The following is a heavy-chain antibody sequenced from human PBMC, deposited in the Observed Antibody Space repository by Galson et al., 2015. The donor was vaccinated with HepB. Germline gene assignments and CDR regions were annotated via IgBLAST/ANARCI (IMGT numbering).Heavy chain of an antibody. CDR1: GGTFSSYA. J-gene: IGHJ3*02. CDR2: IIPILGIA. Sequence: SVKVSCKASGGTFSSYAISWVRQAPGQGLEWMGRIIPILGIANYAQKFQGRVTITADKSTGTAYMELSSLRSEDTAVYYCARDNGRYYGSGKLGAFDIWGQGTMVTVSS. D-gene: IGHD3-10*01. V-gene: IGHV1-69*04. CDR3: ARDNGRYYGSGKLGAFDI.